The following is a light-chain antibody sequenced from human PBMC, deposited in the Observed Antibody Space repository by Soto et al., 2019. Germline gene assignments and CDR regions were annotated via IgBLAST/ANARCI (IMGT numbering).Light chain of an antibody. CDR3: QQYNNWYT. V-gene: IGKV3-15*01. CDR2: GAS. J-gene: IGKJ2*01. CDR1: QSVSSN. Sequence: EIVMTQSPATLSVSPGERATLSCRASQSVSSNLAWYQQKPCQAPRLRIYGASTRATGIPARFSGSGSGTEFTITISSLQSEDFAVYYCQQYNNWYTFGQGTKLEIK.